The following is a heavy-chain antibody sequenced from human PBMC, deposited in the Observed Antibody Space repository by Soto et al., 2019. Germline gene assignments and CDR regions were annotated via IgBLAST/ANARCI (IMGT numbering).Heavy chain of an antibody. CDR2: IDPSDSYT. D-gene: IGHD3-10*01. J-gene: IGHJ6*02. CDR3: AGGGVRGVITRTRDYDGLDV. Sequence: GEALKISCKGSGYSFTRYWISWVRQMPGKGLEWMGRIDPSDSYTNYSPSFQGHVTISADKSISTAYLQWSSLKASDTAMYYCAGGGVRGVITRTRDYDGLDVWGQGTTVTVSS. V-gene: IGHV5-10-1*01. CDR1: GYSFTRYW.